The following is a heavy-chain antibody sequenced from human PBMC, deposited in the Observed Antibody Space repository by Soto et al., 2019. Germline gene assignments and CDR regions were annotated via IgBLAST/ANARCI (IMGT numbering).Heavy chain of an antibody. V-gene: IGHV3-53*01. D-gene: IGHD3-10*01. Sequence: EVQLVESGGGLIQPGGSLRLSCAVSGFTVSNNYMSWVRQAPGKGLEGVSVIYSGGYTAYGDSVKGRFTISRDNSKNTPILQKKSRRADGAAVFSGATPGGGGGYWGQGTLVTVSS. CDR3: ATPGGGGGY. CDR1: GFTVSNNY. CDR2: IYSGGYT. J-gene: IGHJ4*02.